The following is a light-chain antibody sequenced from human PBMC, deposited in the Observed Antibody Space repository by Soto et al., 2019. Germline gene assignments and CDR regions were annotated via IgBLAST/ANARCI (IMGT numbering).Light chain of an antibody. Sequence: DIQMTQSPPSLSASVGDRVTITCRASQAISNVVAWYQQKPGKAPSLLIYEASTLQSGVPSRFSVRGSGTAFPLTISSLQPEDVATYFCQNYNGAPYAFGQGIKLEIK. V-gene: IGKV1-27*01. CDR3: QNYNGAPYA. CDR1: QAISNV. J-gene: IGKJ2*01. CDR2: EAS.